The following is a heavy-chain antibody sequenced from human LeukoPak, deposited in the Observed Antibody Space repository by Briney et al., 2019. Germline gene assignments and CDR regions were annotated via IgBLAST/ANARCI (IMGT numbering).Heavy chain of an antibody. J-gene: IGHJ4*02. CDR1: GYTFTSYY. CDR3: AREGGASDHEIFDY. V-gene: IGHV1-46*01. Sequence: ASVKVSCRASGYTFTSYYMHWVRQAPGQGLEWMGIINPSGGSTSYAQKFQGRVTMTRHMSTSTVYMELSSLRYEDTAVYYCAREGGASDHEIFDYWGQGTLVTVSS. D-gene: IGHD1-26*01. CDR2: INPSGGST.